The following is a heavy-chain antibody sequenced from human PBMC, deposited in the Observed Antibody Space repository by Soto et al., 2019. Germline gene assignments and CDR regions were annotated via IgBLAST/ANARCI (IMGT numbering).Heavy chain of an antibody. V-gene: IGHV4-34*01. J-gene: IGHJ4*02. D-gene: IGHD3-10*01. CDR1: GGSFSGYY. CDR2: INHSGST. CDR3: ARQTFPMVRGISD. Sequence: PSETLSLTCAVYGGSFSGYYWRWIRQPPGKGLEWIGEINHSGSTNYNPSLKSRVTISVDTSKNQFSLKLSSVTAADTAVYYCARQTFPMVRGISDWGQGTLGTVSS.